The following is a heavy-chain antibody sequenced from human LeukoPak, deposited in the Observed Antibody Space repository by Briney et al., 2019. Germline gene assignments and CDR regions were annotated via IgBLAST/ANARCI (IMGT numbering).Heavy chain of an antibody. CDR1: GYTFTGYY. J-gene: IGHJ4*02. D-gene: IGHD6-19*01. CDR2: INPNSGGT. V-gene: IGHV1-2*04. Sequence: ASVKVSCKASGYTFTGYYMHWVRQAPGQGREWMGGINPNSGGTNYAQEFQGWVTMTRDTSISTAYMELSRLRSDDPAVYYCARSQSEVAGLDYWGQGTLVTVSS. CDR3: ARSQSEVAGLDY.